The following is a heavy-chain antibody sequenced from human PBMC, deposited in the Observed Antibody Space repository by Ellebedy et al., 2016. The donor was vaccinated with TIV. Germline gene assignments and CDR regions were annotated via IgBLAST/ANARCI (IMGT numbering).Heavy chain of an antibody. CDR1: GYTFTNYG. Sequence: AASVKVSCKASGYTFTNYGITWVRQAPGQGLEWMGWISAHNGNTIYAQKFQGRVTMTTDTPTSPAYMEMRSLRSDDTAQFYCTRDWPYYDSGKVKGWFDAWGQGTLVTVSS. V-gene: IGHV1-18*04. CDR3: TRDWPYYDSGKVKGWFDA. CDR2: ISAHNGNT. D-gene: IGHD3-16*01. J-gene: IGHJ5*02.